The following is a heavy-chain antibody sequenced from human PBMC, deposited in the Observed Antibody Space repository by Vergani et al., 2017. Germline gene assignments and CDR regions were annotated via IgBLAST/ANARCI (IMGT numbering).Heavy chain of an antibody. CDR1: GYTFTNYD. CDR2: MKPNSGNT. J-gene: IGHJ4*02. V-gene: IGHV1-8*03. Sequence: QVQLVQSGAEVKKPGASVKVSCKASGYTFTNYDINWVRQATGQGLEWMGWMKPNSGNTGYAQKFQGRVTITRNTSINTAYMELSSLRSEDTAVYYCAGSAYRDLGYWSQGTVMTVS. D-gene: IGHD1-26*01. CDR3: AGSAYRDLGY.